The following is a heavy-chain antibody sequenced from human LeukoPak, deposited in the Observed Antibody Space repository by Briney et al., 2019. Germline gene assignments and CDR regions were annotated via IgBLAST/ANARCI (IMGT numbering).Heavy chain of an antibody. CDR1: GGSISSGSYY. CDR2: IYTSGST. D-gene: IGHD1-14*01. Sequence: PSQTLSLTCTVSGGSISSGSYYWSWIRQPAGKGLEWIGRIYTSGSTNYNPSLKSRVTISVDTSKNQFSPKLSSVTAADTAVYYCARVLNVYDAFDIWGQGTMVTVSS. CDR3: ARVLNVYDAFDI. J-gene: IGHJ3*02. V-gene: IGHV4-61*02.